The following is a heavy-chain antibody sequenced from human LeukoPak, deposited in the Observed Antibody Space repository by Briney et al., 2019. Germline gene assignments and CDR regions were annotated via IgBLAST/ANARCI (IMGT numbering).Heavy chain of an antibody. V-gene: IGHV5-51*01. CDR3: ARSWQLGEPNWFDP. Sequence: GESLKISCQGSGYSFTSYWIGWVRQMPGKGLEWMGIIYPGDSDTRYSPSFQGQVTISADKSLSTAYLQWSSLKASDTAMYYWARSWQLGEPNWFDPWGQGSLVTVSS. J-gene: IGHJ5*02. CDR2: IYPGDSDT. CDR1: GYSFTSYW. D-gene: IGHD6-6*01.